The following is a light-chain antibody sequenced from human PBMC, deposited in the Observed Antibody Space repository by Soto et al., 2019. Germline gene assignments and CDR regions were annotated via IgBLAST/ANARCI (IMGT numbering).Light chain of an antibody. Sequence: QSALTQPASVSGSPVQSITISCTVTSSDVGGYIYVSWYQQHPGKAPKLMIYDVTSRPSGVSYRFSGSKSGNTASLTISGLQAEDEADYYCSSYTTSSSYVFGTGTKVTVL. CDR3: SSYTTSSSYV. J-gene: IGLJ1*01. CDR1: SSDVGGYIY. CDR2: DVT. V-gene: IGLV2-14*01.